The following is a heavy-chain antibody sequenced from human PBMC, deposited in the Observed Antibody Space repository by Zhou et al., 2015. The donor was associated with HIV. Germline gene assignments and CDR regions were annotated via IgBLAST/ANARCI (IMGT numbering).Heavy chain of an antibody. V-gene: IGHV1-8*01. D-gene: IGHD3-16*01. CDR3: ARDMRGTLLRGLIPHFDT. CDR2: MNTGGGQT. J-gene: IGHJ4*02. Sequence: QVQLVQSGAEVKKPGASVKVSCKASGYTFTTYDINWMRQATGQRPEWMGWMNTGGGQTGYAQKFQGRVTMTRDTSISTAYMELSSLRSDDTALYFCARDMRGTLLRGLIPHFDTWGQGTLVTVSS. CDR1: GYTFTTYD.